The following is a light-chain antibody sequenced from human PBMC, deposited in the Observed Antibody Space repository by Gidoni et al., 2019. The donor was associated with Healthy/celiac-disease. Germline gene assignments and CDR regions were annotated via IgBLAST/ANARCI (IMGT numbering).Light chain of an antibody. J-gene: IGKJ1*01. CDR3: QQYGSSPWT. Sequence: EIVLSQPQGTLSLSPGERATLSCRASQSVSSSYLAWYQQKPGQAPRLLIYGASSRATGIPDRFSGSGSGTDFTLTISRLEPEDFAVYYCQQYGSSPWTFGQGTKVEIK. CDR1: QSVSSSY. CDR2: GAS. V-gene: IGKV3-20*01.